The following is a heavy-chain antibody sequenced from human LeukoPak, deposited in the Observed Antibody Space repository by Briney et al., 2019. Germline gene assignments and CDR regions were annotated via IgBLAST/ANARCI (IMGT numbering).Heavy chain of an antibody. CDR1: GGSISSYY. D-gene: IGHD1-1*01. CDR3: ARDATGTPASY. CDR2: IYYSGST. J-gene: IGHJ4*02. V-gene: IGHV4-59*01. Sequence: NPSETLSLTCTVSGGSISSYYWSWIRQPPGKGLEWIGYIYYSGSTNYNPSLKSRVTISVDTSKNQFSLKLSSVTAEDTAVYYCARDATGTPASYWGQGTLVTVSS.